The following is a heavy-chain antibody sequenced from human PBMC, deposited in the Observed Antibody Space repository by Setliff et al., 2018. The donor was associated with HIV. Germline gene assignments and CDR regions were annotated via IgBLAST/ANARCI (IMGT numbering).Heavy chain of an antibody. D-gene: IGHD1-1*01. CDR3: ARDWNHYFYYMDV. V-gene: IGHV4-34*01. CDR2: INHSGSN. J-gene: IGHJ6*03. Sequence: SETLSLTCAVYGGSLNDYYWSWIRLPPGKGLEWIGEINHSGSNNYNPSLKSRVTISVDTSKNQFSLKLTSVNAADTAVYYCARDWNHYFYYMDVWGKGTTVTVSS. CDR1: GGSLNDYY.